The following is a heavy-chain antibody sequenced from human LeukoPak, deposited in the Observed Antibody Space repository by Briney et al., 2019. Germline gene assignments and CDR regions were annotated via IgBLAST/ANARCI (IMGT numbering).Heavy chain of an antibody. CDR3: ARQGYYDRSGYYS. Sequence: GGSLRLSCAASGFTFSSYWMSWVRQAPGKGLEWVANIKQDGSEKYYVDSVKGRFTISRDNAKNSLYLQMNSLRAEDTAVYYCARQGYYDRSGYYSWGQGTLVTVSS. J-gene: IGHJ4*02. V-gene: IGHV3-7*01. D-gene: IGHD3-22*01. CDR1: GFTFSSYW. CDR2: IKQDGSEK.